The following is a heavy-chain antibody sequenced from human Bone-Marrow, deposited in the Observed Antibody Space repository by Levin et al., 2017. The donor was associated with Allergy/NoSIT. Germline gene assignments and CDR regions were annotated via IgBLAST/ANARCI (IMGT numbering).Heavy chain of an antibody. J-gene: IGHJ3*01. Sequence: SETLSLTCTVSGYSISNNNWWNWVRQSPGEGLEWIGEIYHSGSANYNPSLKSRVSMSVDKSRSQFSLKLSSVTAADTAVYYCARDARILGATPSDAFDLWGQGTMVTVSS. CDR1: GYSISNNNW. D-gene: IGHD1-26*01. CDR2: IYHSGSA. CDR3: ARDARILGATPSDAFDL. V-gene: IGHV4-4*02.